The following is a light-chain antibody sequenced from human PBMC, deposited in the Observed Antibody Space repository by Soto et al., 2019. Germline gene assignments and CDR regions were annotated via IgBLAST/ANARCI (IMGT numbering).Light chain of an antibody. J-gene: IGLJ1*01. V-gene: IGLV2-8*01. CDR2: EVS. Sequence: QSVLTQPPSASGSPGQSVTISCTGTSSDVGGYNYVSWYQQHPGKAPKLMIYEVSKRPSGVPDRFSGSKSGNTASLTVSWLQAADEADYYCSSYAGSNNYVFGTGTKLTVL. CDR1: SSDVGGYNY. CDR3: SSYAGSNNYV.